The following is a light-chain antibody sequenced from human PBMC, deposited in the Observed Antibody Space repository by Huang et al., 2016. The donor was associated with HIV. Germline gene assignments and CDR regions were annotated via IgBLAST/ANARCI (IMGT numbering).Light chain of an antibody. CDR2: SAS. Sequence: DIQMTQSPSSLSASVGERVTIPCRASQSISRYLIWYQQKPGKAPKVLIHSASSLQSRVPARCSGSVSETDFTLTISRLQTEDFATYYCQPSYSSPPTFGQGTKVEIK. J-gene: IGKJ2*01. V-gene: IGKV1-39*01. CDR3: QPSYSSPPT. CDR1: QSISRY.